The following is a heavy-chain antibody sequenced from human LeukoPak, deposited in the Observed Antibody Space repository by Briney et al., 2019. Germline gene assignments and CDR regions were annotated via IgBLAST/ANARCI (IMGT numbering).Heavy chain of an antibody. CDR1: GFTFSSYI. CDR3: ARTRAPSNGRVLYYMDV. Sequence: GGSLRLSCAASGFTFSSYIRNLVRQARGEAEECVATIIIISSHIYYADSVKGRFTISRDNAKNSLYLQMNSLRAEDTAVYYCARTRAPSNGRVLYYMDVWGKGTTVTVSS. J-gene: IGHJ6*03. V-gene: IGHV3-21*01. CDR2: IIIISSHI. D-gene: IGHD2-2*01.